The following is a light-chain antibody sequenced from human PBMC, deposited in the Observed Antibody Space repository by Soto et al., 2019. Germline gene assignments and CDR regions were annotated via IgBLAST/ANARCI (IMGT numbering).Light chain of an antibody. CDR1: QSLLHSNGYNS. CDR3: KQPLQSWT. CDR2: LGS. V-gene: IGKV2-28*01. Sequence: DIVMTQSPLSLPVTPGEPASISCRSSQSLLHSNGYNSLDWYLQKPGQSPQLLIYLGSNRSSGVPDRFSGSGSCTDFTLKISRVEAEDVGVYYSKQPLQSWTVGQGTKVDIK. J-gene: IGKJ1*01.